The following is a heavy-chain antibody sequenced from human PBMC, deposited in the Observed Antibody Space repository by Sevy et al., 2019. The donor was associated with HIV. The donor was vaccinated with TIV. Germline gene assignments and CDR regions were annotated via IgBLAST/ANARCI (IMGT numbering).Heavy chain of an antibody. V-gene: IGHV1-69*04. J-gene: IGHJ3*01. Sequence: ASVKVSCKASGGTFSSYAISWVRQAPGQGLEWMGRIIPILGIANYAQKFQGRVTITADKSTSTAYMELSSLRSEDTAVYHCARARTYYYDSSGLSVWGQGTMVTVSS. D-gene: IGHD3-22*01. CDR1: GGTFSSYA. CDR3: ARARTYYYDSSGLSV. CDR2: IIPILGIA.